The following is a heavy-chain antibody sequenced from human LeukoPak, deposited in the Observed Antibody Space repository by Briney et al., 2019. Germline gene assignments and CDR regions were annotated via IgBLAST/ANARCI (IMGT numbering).Heavy chain of an antibody. J-gene: IGHJ6*03. Sequence: SVKVSCKASGGTFSSYAISWVRQAPGQGLEWMGGIIPIFGTANYAQKFQGRVTITADESTSTAYMELSSLRSEDTAVYYCARNSRVGSGKIQSNNMVRGYAQHYYYYMDVWGKGTTVTVSS. CDR1: GGTFSSYA. CDR3: ARNSRVGSGKIQSNNMVRGYAQHYYYYMDV. V-gene: IGHV1-69*01. CDR2: IIPIFGTA. D-gene: IGHD3-10*01.